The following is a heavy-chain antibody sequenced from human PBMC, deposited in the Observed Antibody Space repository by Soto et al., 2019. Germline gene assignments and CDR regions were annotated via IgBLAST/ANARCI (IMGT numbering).Heavy chain of an antibody. Sequence: GGSLRLSCAASGFTFSSYAMHWVRQAPGKVLERGAVISYDGSNKYYEDPVKGRFSISRDNSTNTMYLQMNSLRAEDKAVYFCARDHGYDSSGYYYGMDVWGAGTTVTVSS. CDR2: ISYDGSNK. CDR3: ARDHGYDSSGYYYGMDV. V-gene: IGHV3-30-3*01. D-gene: IGHD3-22*01. J-gene: IGHJ6*04. CDR1: GFTFSSYA.